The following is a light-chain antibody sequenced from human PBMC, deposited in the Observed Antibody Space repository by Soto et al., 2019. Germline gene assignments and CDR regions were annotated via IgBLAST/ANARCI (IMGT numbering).Light chain of an antibody. CDR1: QGFSSSY. J-gene: IGKJ1*01. CDR3: QQYGSLPWT. Sequence: DIVLTQSPGTLSLSPGERATLSCRASQGFSSSYLAWYQQKPGQAPRVLIYGASSRATGIPDRFSGSASGTDFTLTISRLEPEDFAVYYCQQYGSLPWTFGQGTKVDIK. V-gene: IGKV3-20*01. CDR2: GAS.